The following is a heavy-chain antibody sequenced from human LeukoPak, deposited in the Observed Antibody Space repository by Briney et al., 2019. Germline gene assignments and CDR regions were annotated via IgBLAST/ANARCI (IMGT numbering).Heavy chain of an antibody. CDR1: GFTFYNYG. J-gene: IGHJ5*02. CDR2: INWNGGST. V-gene: IGHV3-20*01. CDR3: ARVSCSSTSCYMANWFDP. D-gene: IGHD2-2*02. Sequence: GGSLRLSCAVSGFTFYNYGMSWVRQAPGKGLEWVSGINWNGGSTGYADSVKGRFTISRDNAKNSLYLQMNSLRVEDTALYHCARVSCSSTSCYMANWFDPWGQGTLVTVSS.